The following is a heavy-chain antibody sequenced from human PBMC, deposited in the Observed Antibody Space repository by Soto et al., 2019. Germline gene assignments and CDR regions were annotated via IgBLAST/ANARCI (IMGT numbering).Heavy chain of an antibody. V-gene: IGHV1-3*05. J-gene: IGHJ4*02. CDR3: ARPRGCSSCYDF. Sequence: QVQLVQSGAEEKKPGASVKVSCKASGYTFVTYAMHWVRQAPGQRLEWMGWINAGNGNTKYSQTFQSRVTITMDTSATTAYTERSTLRSEVTAVYYCARPRGCSSCYDFWGQGISVTVSS. CDR2: INAGNGNT. CDR1: GYTFVTYA. D-gene: IGHD5-18*01.